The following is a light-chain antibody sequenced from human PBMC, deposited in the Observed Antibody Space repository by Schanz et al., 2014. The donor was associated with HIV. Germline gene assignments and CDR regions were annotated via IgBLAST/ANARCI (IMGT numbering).Light chain of an antibody. J-gene: IGKJ1*01. V-gene: IGKV1-9*01. CDR3: QQYQSYAT. CDR2: ATS. Sequence: DIQLTQSPSFLSASVGDSVTITCRASQGFGTYLAWYQQKPGKAPKLLIYATSTLQNGVPSRFSGSGFGTSFTLTITSLQPDDFANYYCQQYQSYATFGQGTKVEVK. CDR1: QGFGTY.